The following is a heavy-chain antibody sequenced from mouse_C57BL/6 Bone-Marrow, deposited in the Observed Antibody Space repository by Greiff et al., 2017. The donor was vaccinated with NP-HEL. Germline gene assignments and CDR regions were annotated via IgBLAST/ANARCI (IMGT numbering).Heavy chain of an antibody. CDR2: ISYDGSN. CDR3: ARELGREGFAY. J-gene: IGHJ3*01. V-gene: IGHV3-6*01. Sequence: VQLKESGPGLVKPSQSLSLTCSVTGYSFTSGYYWNWIRQFPGNKLEWMGYISYDGSNNYNPSLKNRISLTRDKSKNQFFLKFNSVTTEDTATYYCARELGREGFAYWGQGTLVTVSA. CDR1: GYSFTSGYY. D-gene: IGHD4-1*01.